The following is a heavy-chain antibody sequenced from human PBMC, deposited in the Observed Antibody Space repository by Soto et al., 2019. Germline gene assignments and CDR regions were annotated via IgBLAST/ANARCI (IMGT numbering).Heavy chain of an antibody. V-gene: IGHV1-24*01. CDR1: GYTLTELS. D-gene: IGHD3-10*01. CDR3: ATRNFDPDAYYGSGSYYYYFDF. CDR2: FDPEDGET. J-gene: IGHJ4*02. Sequence: ASVKVSCKVSGYTLTELSMHWVRQAPGKGLEWMGGFDPEDGETIYAQKFQGRVTMTEDTSTDTAYMELSSLRSEDTAVYYCATRNFDPDAYYGSGSYYYYFDFWGQGTLVTVSS.